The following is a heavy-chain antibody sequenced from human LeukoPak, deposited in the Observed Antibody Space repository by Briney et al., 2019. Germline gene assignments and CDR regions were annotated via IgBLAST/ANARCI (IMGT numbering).Heavy chain of an antibody. V-gene: IGHV3-7*01. CDR3: ARFALGPIAVAPYFDY. D-gene: IGHD6-19*01. CDR2: IKQDGSEK. Sequence: GGSLRLSCAASGFTFSSYWMSWVRQAPGKGLEWVANIKQDGSEKYCVDSVKGRFTISRDNAKNSLYLQMNSLRAEDTAVYYCARFALGPIAVAPYFDYWGQGTLVTVSS. CDR1: GFTFSSYW. J-gene: IGHJ4*02.